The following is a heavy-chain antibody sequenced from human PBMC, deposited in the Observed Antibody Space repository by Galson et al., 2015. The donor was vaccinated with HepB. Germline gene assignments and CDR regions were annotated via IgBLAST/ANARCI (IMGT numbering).Heavy chain of an antibody. D-gene: IGHD3-10*01. V-gene: IGHV3-33*08. Sequence: SLSLSCAASGFTFSSYGMHWVRQAPGKGLEWVAVIWYDGSNKYYADSVKGRFTISRDNSKNTLYLQMNSLRAEDTAVYYCARVGSVDGSGRPSYYYGMDVWGQGTTVTVSS. CDR3: ARVGSVDGSGRPSYYYGMDV. CDR1: GFTFSSYG. CDR2: IWYDGSNK. J-gene: IGHJ6*02.